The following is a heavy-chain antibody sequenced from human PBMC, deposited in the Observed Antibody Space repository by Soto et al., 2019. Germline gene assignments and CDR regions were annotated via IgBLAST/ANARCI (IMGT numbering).Heavy chain of an antibody. CDR2: INSDGSST. D-gene: IGHD3-3*01. V-gene: IGHV3-74*01. J-gene: IGHJ6*02. Sequence: GGSLRLSCAASGFTFSSYWMHWVRQAPGKGLVWVSRINSDGSSTSYADSVKGRFTISRYNAKNTLYLQMNSLRAEETAVYYCARDFWSGYTQYYYYGMDVWGQGTTVTVSS. CDR3: ARDFWSGYTQYYYYGMDV. CDR1: GFTFSSYW.